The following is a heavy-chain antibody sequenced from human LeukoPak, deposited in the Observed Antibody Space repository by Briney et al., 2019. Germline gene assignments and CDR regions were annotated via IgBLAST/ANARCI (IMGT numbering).Heavy chain of an antibody. Sequence: SETLSLTCAVYGGSFSGYYWGWIRQPPGKGLEWIGSIYYSGSTYYNPSLKSRVTISVDTSKNQFSLKLSSVTAADTAVYYCARDGQLIAVAGTGNWFDPWGQGTLVTVSS. J-gene: IGHJ5*02. CDR2: IYYSGST. CDR3: ARDGQLIAVAGTGNWFDP. V-gene: IGHV4-34*01. D-gene: IGHD6-19*01. CDR1: GGSFSGYY.